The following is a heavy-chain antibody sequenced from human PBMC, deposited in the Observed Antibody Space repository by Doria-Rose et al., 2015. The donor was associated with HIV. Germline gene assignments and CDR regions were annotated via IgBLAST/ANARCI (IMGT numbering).Heavy chain of an antibody. D-gene: IGHD6-13*01. Sequence: SGPVLVEPTETLTLTCTVSGVSLSSPGMGVSWIRQPPGKALEWLANTFSDDERSYKTSLKSRITISRGTSKSQVVLTMTDMDPVDTATYYCARIKSSRWYHKYYFDFWGQGTLVIVSA. CDR2: TFSDDER. CDR1: GVSLSSPGMG. J-gene: IGHJ4*02. V-gene: IGHV2-26*01. CDR3: ARIKSSRWYHKYYFDF.